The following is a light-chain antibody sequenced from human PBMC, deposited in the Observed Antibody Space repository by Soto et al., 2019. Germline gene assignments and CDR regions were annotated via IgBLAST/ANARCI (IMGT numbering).Light chain of an antibody. CDR3: QQYNNWPPAWT. Sequence: EIVLTQSPGTLSLSPGERATLSCRASQSVSSSYLAWYQQKPGQAPRLLIYGASSRATGIPDRFSGSGSGTQFTLTISSLQSEDFAVYYCQQYNNWPPAWTFGQGTRLEIK. V-gene: IGKV3-20*01. CDR1: QSVSSSY. J-gene: IGKJ5*01. CDR2: GAS.